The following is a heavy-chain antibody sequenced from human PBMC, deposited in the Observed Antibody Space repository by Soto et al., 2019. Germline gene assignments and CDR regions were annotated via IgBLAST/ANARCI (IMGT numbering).Heavy chain of an antibody. J-gene: IGHJ5*02. CDR1: GFTFSSYG. Sequence: QVQLVESGGGVVQPGRSLRLSCAASGFTFSSYGMHWVRQAPGKGLEWVAVIWYDGSNKYYADSVKGRFTISRDNFKNTLYLQMNSLRAEDTAVYYSARSRLTYYYDSSGYYPDNWFDPWGQGTLVTVSS. CDR3: ARSRLTYYYDSSGYYPDNWFDP. V-gene: IGHV3-33*01. CDR2: IWYDGSNK. D-gene: IGHD3-22*01.